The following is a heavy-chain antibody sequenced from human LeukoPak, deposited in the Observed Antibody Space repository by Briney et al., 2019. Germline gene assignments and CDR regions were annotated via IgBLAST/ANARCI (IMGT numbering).Heavy chain of an antibody. CDR3: ARDGSFWRGYPYYFDY. CDR2: ISHDGSNK. D-gene: IGHD3-3*01. CDR1: GFTFSSYG. Sequence: GGSLRLSCAASGFTFSSYGMHWVRQAPGKGLEWVAIISHDGSNKFYADSVKGRFTISRDNSKNPLYLQVNSLRAEDTAVYYCARDGSFWRGYPYYFDYWGQGTLVTVSS. J-gene: IGHJ4*02. V-gene: IGHV3-30*03.